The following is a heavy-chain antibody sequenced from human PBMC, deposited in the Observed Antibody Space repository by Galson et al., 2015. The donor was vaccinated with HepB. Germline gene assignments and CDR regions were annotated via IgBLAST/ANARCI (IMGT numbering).Heavy chain of an antibody. D-gene: IGHD3-22*01. CDR2: IYSGGST. CDR1: GFTFSSYA. Sequence: SLRLSCAASGFTFSSYAMHWVRQAPGKGLEWVSIIYSGGSTYYADSVRGRFTISRDNSKNTLYLQMNSLRAEDTAVYYCVRGGYDSSGAYWYFDLWGRGTLVTVSS. J-gene: IGHJ2*01. V-gene: IGHV3-53*01. CDR3: VRGGYDSSGAYWYFDL.